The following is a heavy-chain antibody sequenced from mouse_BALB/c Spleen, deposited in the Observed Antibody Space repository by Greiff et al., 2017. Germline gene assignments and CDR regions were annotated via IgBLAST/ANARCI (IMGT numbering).Heavy chain of an antibody. V-gene: IGHV3-6*02. CDR3: ARDYGSSYAWCAY. Sequence: EVKLLESGPGLVKPSQSLSLTCSVTGYSITSGYYWNWIRQFPGNKLEWMGYISYDGSNNYNPSLKNRISITRDTSKNQFFLKLNSVTTEDTATYYCARDYGSSYAWCAYWGQGTLVTVSA. D-gene: IGHD1-1*01. CDR2: ISYDGSN. CDR1: GYSITSGYY. J-gene: IGHJ3*01.